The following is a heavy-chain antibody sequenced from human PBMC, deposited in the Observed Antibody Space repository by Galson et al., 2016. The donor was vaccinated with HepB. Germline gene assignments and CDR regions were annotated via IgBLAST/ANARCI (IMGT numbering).Heavy chain of an antibody. V-gene: IGHV3-23*01. CDR2: IRGSGTGT. J-gene: IGHJ3*02. D-gene: IGHD6-19*01. CDR3: AKIRLVGYNSGWGGSFDI. Sequence: SLRLSCAASGFSISIYSMNWVRQAPGKGLESVSAIRGSGTGTSYTDSVKGRFTISRDNSKNTLYLQMNGLRAEDAAVYYCAKIRLVGYNSGWGGSFDIWGRGTMVTVSS. CDR1: GFSISIYS.